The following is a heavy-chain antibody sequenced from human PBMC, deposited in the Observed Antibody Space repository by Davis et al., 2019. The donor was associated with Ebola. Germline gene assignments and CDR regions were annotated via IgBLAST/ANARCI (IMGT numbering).Heavy chain of an antibody. V-gene: IGHV3-7*03. J-gene: IGHJ4*02. CDR3: ARGHGWLDY. Sequence: GGSLRLSCAVSGFTFSDYWMSWVRQAPGKGLEWLAHIKEDASENYFVDSVKGRFTISRDNAKKSLYLQMSSLRAEHTAVYYCARGHGWLDYWGQGTLVTVSS. CDR1: GFTFSDYW. CDR2: IKEDASEN. D-gene: IGHD6-19*01.